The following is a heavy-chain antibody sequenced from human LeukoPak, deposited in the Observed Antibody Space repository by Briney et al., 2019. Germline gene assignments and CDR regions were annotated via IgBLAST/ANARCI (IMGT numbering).Heavy chain of an antibody. CDR1: GASISGYY. J-gene: IGHJ4*02. D-gene: IGHD2-2*01. CDR2: IHSTGST. Sequence: SETLSLTCTVSGASISGYYWSWIRQSPGKTLEWIGYIHSTGSTNYNPSLKSRVTISADTSKNQFSLKLTSVTAADTAVYYCATAMYCSSPSCFDYWGQGTLVTVSS. CDR3: ATAMYCSSPSCFDY. V-gene: IGHV4-59*01.